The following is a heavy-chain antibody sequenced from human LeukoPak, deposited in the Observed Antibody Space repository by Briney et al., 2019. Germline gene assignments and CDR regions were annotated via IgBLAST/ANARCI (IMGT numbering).Heavy chain of an antibody. J-gene: IGHJ4*02. Sequence: PGGSLRLSCAASGVSFSNYARTWVRQAPGKGLEWVSAIIGSGGSTYYATSVKGRFTISREDPKNTLYLQILSLSAEDPAVYYCAKEHGVFSWSFAYWGQGPLVTVSS. CDR3: AKEHGVFSWSFAY. CDR2: IIGSGGST. V-gene: IGHV3-23*01. D-gene: IGHD2-8*01. CDR1: GVSFSNYA.